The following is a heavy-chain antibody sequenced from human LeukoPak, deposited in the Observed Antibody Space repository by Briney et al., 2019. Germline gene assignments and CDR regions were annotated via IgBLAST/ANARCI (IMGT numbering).Heavy chain of an antibody. CDR1: GFTFSSYS. V-gene: IGHV3-21*04. CDR3: AKAPVRFLEWLGWFDP. D-gene: IGHD3-3*01. Sequence: NPGGSLRLSCAASGFTFSSYSMNWVRQAPGKGLEWVSSISSSSSYIYYADSVKGRFTVSRDNAKNSLYLQMNSLRAEDTAVYYCAKAPVRFLEWLGWFDPWGQGTLVTVSS. J-gene: IGHJ5*02. CDR2: ISSSSSYI.